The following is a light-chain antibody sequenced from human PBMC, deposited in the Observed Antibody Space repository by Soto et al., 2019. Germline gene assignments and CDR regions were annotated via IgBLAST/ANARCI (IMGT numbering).Light chain of an antibody. CDR3: QSYDSSLSASV. Sequence: QSVLTQPPSVSGAPGQRVTISCTGGSSNIGAGFDVHWYQQFPGAAPKLPIYANSNRPSGVPDRFSGSKSGTSASLAITGLQAEDEADYYCQSYDSSLSASVFGTGTKVTVL. J-gene: IGLJ1*01. V-gene: IGLV1-40*01. CDR1: SSNIGAGFD. CDR2: ANS.